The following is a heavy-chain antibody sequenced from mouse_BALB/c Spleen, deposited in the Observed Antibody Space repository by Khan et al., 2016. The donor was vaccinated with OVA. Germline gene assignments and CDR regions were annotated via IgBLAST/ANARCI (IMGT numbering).Heavy chain of an antibody. CDR1: GFAFISYD. CDR3: ARPSYYGNPWFTY. D-gene: IGHD2-10*01. CDR2: ISSGGSYS. Sequence: EVELVESGGGLVKPGGSLKLSCAASGFAFISYDMSWVRQTPEGRLEWVATISSGGSYSYYPDSVKGRFTISRDIDRKTLYLQMNSLRSEDTAFYYCARPSYYGNPWFTYWGQGTLVTVSA. J-gene: IGHJ3*01. V-gene: IGHV5-9*02.